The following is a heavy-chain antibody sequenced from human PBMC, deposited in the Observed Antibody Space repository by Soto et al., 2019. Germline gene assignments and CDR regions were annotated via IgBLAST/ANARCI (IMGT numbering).Heavy chain of an antibody. D-gene: IGHD2-15*01. J-gene: IGHJ3*02. CDR2: IHYRGNT. V-gene: IGHV4-30-4*01. CDR3: ASANWAYAFDT. CDR1: GGSIITADYY. Sequence: QVQLQESGPGLVKPSQTLSLTCTVSGGSIITADYYWSWIRQPPGKGLEWIGYIHYRGNTFYNPSLKIRLSLSIATSEKQFSLKLTSVTAADTAVYFCASANWAYAFDTWGQGTLVAVSS.